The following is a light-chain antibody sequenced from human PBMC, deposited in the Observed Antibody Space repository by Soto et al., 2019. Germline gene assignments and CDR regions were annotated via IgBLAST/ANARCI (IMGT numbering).Light chain of an antibody. Sequence: QSALTQPASVSGSPGQSITIACTGTSSDVGNYNLVSWYQHHPGKAPKLMIYEVSKRPSGVSNRFSGSKSGDTASLTISGIQAEDEDDYYCCSYAGSNYVFGTGTKVTVL. CDR3: CSYAGSNYV. CDR1: SSDVGNYNL. J-gene: IGLJ1*01. V-gene: IGLV2-23*02. CDR2: EVS.